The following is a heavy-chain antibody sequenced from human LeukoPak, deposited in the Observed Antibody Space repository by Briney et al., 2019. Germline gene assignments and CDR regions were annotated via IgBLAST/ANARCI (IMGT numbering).Heavy chain of an antibody. D-gene: IGHD5-18*01. CDR1: GFTFSSYG. J-gene: IGHJ4*02. Sequence: GGSLRLSCAASGFTFSSYGMHWVRQAPGKGLEWVAVISYDGSNKYYADSVKGRFTISRDNSKNTLYLQMNSLRAEDTAVYYCAKEVRGYSYGPRANYFDYWGQGTLVTVSS. CDR2: ISYDGSNK. V-gene: IGHV3-30*18. CDR3: AKEVRGYSYGPRANYFDY.